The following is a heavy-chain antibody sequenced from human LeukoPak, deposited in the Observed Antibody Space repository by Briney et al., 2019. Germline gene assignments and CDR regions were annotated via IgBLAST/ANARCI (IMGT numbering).Heavy chain of an antibody. CDR3: VGGYGGDY. CDR1: GFTFSSYW. Sequence: PGGSLRLSCAASGFTFSSYWMHWVRQAPGKGLVWVSRINSAGSRTSYAASVKGRFTISRDNAKNTLYLQMNSLRAEGTAIYYCVGGYGGDYWGQGTLVTVSS. D-gene: IGHD5-12*01. J-gene: IGHJ4*02. V-gene: IGHV3-74*01. CDR2: INSAGSRT.